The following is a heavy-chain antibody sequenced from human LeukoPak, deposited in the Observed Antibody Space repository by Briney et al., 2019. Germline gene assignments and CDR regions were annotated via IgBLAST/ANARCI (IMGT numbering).Heavy chain of an antibody. J-gene: IGHJ4*02. CDR2: IKQDGSEK. CDR3: AGPPQAGPFDH. V-gene: IGHV3-7*01. D-gene: IGHD6-19*01. CDR1: GFTFSSYW. Sequence: GGSLRLSCAASGFTFSSYWMSWARQAPGKGLEWVANIKQDGSEKYYVDSVKGRFTISRDNAKNSLYLQMNSLRAEDTAVYYCAGPPQAGPFDHWGQGTLVTVSS.